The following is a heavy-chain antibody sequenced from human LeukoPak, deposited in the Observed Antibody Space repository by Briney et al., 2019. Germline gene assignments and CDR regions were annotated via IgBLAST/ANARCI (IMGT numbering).Heavy chain of an antibody. D-gene: IGHD2-15*01. J-gene: IGHJ5*02. CDR2: INHSGST. CDR3: AKDRAGYCSGGSCYTTFDP. V-gene: IGHV4-34*09. CDR1: GGSFSGYY. Sequence: PSETLSLTCAVYGGSFSGYYWSWIRQPPGKGLEWIGEINHSGSTYYNPSLKSRVTISVDTSKNQFSLMLSSVTAADTALYYCAKDRAGYCSGGSCYTTFDPWGQGTLVTVSS.